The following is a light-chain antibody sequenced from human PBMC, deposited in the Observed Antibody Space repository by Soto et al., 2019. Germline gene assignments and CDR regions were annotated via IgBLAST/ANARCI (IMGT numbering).Light chain of an antibody. CDR2: AAS. CDR1: QGISSY. J-gene: IGKJ4*01. CDR3: QQYYSYLRSS. V-gene: IGKV1-8*01. Sequence: AIRMTQSPSSFSASTGDRVTITCRASQGISSYLAWYQQKPGQAPKLLIYAASTLQSGVPSRFSGSGSGTDFTLTISCLQSEDFATYYCQQYYSYLRSSVGGGTKVEIK.